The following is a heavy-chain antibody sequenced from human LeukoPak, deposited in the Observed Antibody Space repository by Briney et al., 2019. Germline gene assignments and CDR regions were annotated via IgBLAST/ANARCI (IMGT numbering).Heavy chain of an antibody. V-gene: IGHV4-39*01. CDR2: IYYSGST. Sequence: PSETLSLTCTVSGGSISSSSYYWGWIRQPPGKGLEWIGSIYYSGSTYYNPSLKSRVTISVDTSKNQFSLKLSSVTAADTAVYYCAPWCSSTSCYAELDYWGQGTLVTVSS. J-gene: IGHJ4*02. CDR3: APWCSSTSCYAELDY. D-gene: IGHD2-2*01. CDR1: GGSISSSSYY.